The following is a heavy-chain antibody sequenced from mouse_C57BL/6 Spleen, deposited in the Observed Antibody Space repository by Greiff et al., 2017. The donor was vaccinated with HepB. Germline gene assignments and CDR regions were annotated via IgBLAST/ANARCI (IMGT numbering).Heavy chain of an antibody. CDR3: AREFIASRVDY. V-gene: IGHV1-22*01. CDR2: INPNNGGT. J-gene: IGHJ2*01. CDR1: GYTFTDYN. D-gene: IGHD1-1*01. Sequence: VQLQQSGPELVKPGASVKMSCKASGYTFTDYNMHWVKQSHGKSLEWIGYINPNNGGTSYNQKFKGKATLTVNKSSSTAYMELRSLTSEESAVYYCAREFIASRVDYWGQGTTLTVSS.